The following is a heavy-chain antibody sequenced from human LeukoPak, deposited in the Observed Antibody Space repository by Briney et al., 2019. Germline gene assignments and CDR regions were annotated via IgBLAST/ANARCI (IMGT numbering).Heavy chain of an antibody. V-gene: IGHV1-2*02. Sequence: ASVKVSCKASGYTFTGYYMHWVRQAPGQGLEWMGWINPNSGGTNYAQKFQGRVTMTRDTSISTAYMELSSLRSEDTAVYYCARYNPSGYYYSLGYWGQGTLVTVSS. CDR2: INPNSGGT. J-gene: IGHJ4*02. D-gene: IGHD3-22*01. CDR1: GYTFTGYY. CDR3: ARYNPSGYYYSLGY.